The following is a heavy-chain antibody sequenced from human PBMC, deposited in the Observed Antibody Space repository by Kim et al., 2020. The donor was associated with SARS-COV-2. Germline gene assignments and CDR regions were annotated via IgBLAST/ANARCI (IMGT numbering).Heavy chain of an antibody. CDR3: ARDRSTATTADPNY. V-gene: IGHV3-74*01. CDR1: GFTFSNYW. J-gene: IGHJ4*02. D-gene: IGHD4-17*01. Sequence: GGSLRLSCAASGFTFSNYWMHWVRQAPGQGLVWVSRIRNDGSTTDYADSVKGRFTIFRDNVKNTLSLQMNSLRADDTAVYYCARDRSTATTADPNYWGQGTLVTVSS. CDR2: IRNDGSTT.